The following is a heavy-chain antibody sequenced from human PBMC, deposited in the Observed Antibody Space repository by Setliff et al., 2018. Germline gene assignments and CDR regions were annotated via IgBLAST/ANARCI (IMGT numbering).Heavy chain of an antibody. J-gene: IGHJ4*02. CDR3: ARASITMVRGVIGY. D-gene: IGHD3-10*01. CDR1: QYIFMKYH. CDR2: VNAKTGNP. V-gene: IGHV7-4-1*02. Sequence: ASVKVSCKAPQYIFMKYHINWVRLAPGQGLEWMGRVNAKTGNPTYAPGFTGRFVFSLDTSVSTAYLQISSLKAEDTAVYYCARASITMVRGVIGYWGQGTLVTVSS.